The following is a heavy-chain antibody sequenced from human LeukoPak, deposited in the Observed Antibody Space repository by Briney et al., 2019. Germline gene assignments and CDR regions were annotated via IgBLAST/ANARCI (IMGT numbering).Heavy chain of an antibody. CDR3: AALWFGENY. CDR1: GFTVSSNY. CDR2: ISSSSSTI. D-gene: IGHD3-10*01. V-gene: IGHV3-48*01. Sequence: GGSLRLSCAASGFTVSSNYMSWVRQAPGKGLEWVSYISSSSSTIYYADSVKGRFTISRDNAKNSLYLQMNSLRAEDTAVYYCAALWFGENYWGQGTLVTVSS. J-gene: IGHJ4*02.